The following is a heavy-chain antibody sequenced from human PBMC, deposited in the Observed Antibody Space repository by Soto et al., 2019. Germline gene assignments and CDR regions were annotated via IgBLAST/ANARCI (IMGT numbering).Heavy chain of an antibody. CDR3: ARQTTYSGSWHDY. CDR1: GGSISNYY. V-gene: IGHV4-4*07. J-gene: IGHJ4*02. Sequence: SETLSLTCSVSGGSISNYYWNWIRQPAGKGLQWIGRIYSSGSINYNPSLKSRVTMSVDTSKNQFSLKLTSVTAADTAVYYCARQTTYSGSWHDYWGQGTLVTVSS. D-gene: IGHD6-13*01. CDR2: IYSSGSI.